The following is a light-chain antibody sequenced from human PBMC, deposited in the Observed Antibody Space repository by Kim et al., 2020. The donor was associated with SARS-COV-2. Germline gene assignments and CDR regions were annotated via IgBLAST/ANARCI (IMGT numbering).Light chain of an antibody. CDR2: GNN. Sequence: ALGQTVRIKCQGDSLRSYSASWYQQNPGQAPVLVIYGNNNRPSGIPDRFSGSSSGITASLTITGAQAEDEADYYCNSRDISGNRLVFGGGTQLTVL. V-gene: IGLV3-19*01. CDR3: NSRDISGNRLV. J-gene: IGLJ2*01. CDR1: SLRSYS.